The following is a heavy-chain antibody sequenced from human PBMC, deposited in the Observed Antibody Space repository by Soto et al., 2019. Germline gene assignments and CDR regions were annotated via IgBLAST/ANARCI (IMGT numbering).Heavy chain of an antibody. Sequence: PGESLKISCKGSGYSFTSYWIGWVRQMPGKGLEWMGIIYPGDSDTRYSPSFQGQVTISADKSISTAYLQWSSLKASDTAIYYCARQGFWSASYYYYLVYWGQGTLVTVSS. CDR3: ARQGFWSASYYYYLVY. CDR1: GYSFTSYW. CDR2: IYPGDSDT. J-gene: IGHJ4*02. D-gene: IGHD3-10*01. V-gene: IGHV5-51*01.